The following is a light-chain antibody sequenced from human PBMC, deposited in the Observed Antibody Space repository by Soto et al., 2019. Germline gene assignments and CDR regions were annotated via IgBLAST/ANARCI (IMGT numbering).Light chain of an antibody. V-gene: IGLV2-23*01. CDR2: EDS. J-gene: IGLJ1*01. CDR1: SSTVGSYDL. Sequence: LTQPASMSGSPGQSITIPCSGSSSTVGSYDLVSWYQHLPGKAPRLMIYEDSKRPSGVSDRFSGSKSGNTASLTISGLRAEDEADYYCSSYAGRSSYVFGTGTKVTVL. CDR3: SSYAGRSSYV.